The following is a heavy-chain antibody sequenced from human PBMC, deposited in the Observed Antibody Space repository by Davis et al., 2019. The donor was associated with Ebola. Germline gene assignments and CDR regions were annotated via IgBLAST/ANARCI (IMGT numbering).Heavy chain of an antibody. J-gene: IGHJ5*02. Sequence: AASVKVSCKASGYTFTGYYMHWVRQAPGQGLEWMGRINPNSGGTNYAQKFQGRVTMTRDTAISTAYMELSGLRSDDTAAYYCTVYNWRYWFDPWGQGTLVTVSA. CDR1: GYTFTGYY. CDR3: TVYNWRYWFDP. V-gene: IGHV1-2*06. CDR2: INPNSGGT. D-gene: IGHD1-20*01.